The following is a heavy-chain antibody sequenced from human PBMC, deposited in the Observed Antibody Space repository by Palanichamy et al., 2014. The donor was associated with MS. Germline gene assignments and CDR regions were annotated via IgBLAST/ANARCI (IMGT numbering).Heavy chain of an antibody. CDR3: AKDRWDSSSSDY. CDR1: GFTFSSYA. D-gene: IGHD6-6*01. CDR2: ISGSGGST. V-gene: IGHV3-23*04. J-gene: IGHJ4*02. Sequence: EVQLVESGGGLVQPGGSLRLSCAASGFTFSSYAMSWGPPGSREGGWEWVSAISGSGGSTYYADSVKGRFTISRDNSKNTLYLQMNSLRAEDTAVYYCAKDRWDSSSSDYWGQGTLVTVSS.